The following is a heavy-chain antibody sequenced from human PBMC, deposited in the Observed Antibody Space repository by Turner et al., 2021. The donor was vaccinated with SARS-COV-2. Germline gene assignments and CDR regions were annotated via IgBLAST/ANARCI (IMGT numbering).Heavy chain of an antibody. CDR2: IYYSGNT. CDR1: GGSISSGGYY. J-gene: IGHJ3*02. Sequence: QVQLQESGPGLVKPSQTLSLTCTVSGGSISSGGYYWSWIRQHPGKGLEWIGYIYYSGNTYYNPSLKSRVTISVDTSKNQFSLRLNSVTAADTAVYYCARDGMVVGAFDIWSQGTMVTVSS. V-gene: IGHV4-31*03. D-gene: IGHD1-26*01. CDR3: ARDGMVVGAFDI.